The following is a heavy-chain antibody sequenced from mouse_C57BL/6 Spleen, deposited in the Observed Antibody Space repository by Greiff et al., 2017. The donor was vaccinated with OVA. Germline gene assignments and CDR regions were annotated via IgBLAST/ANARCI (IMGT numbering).Heavy chain of an antibody. V-gene: IGHV1-74*01. CDR1: GYTFTSYW. CDR2: IHPSDSDT. J-gene: IGHJ2*01. D-gene: IGHD2-4*01. Sequence: VQLQQPGAELVKPGASVKVSCKASGYTFTSYWMHWVKQRPGQGLEWIGRIHPSDSDTNYNQKFTGKATLTVDKSSSTASIQLSSLTSDDAAVYYCAMDDYPDYWGQGTTLTVSS. CDR3: AMDDYPDY.